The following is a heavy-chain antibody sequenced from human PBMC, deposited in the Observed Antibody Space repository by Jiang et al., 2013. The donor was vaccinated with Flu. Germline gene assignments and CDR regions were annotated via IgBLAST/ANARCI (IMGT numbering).Heavy chain of an antibody. Sequence: KPTQTLTLTCTFSGFSLSTSGMCVSWIRQPPGKALEWLARIDWDDDKYYSTSLKTRLTISKDTSKNQVVLTMTNMDPVDTATYYCARTTYYDILTGLGPGAFDIWGQGTMVTVSS. CDR3: ARTTYYDILTGLGPGAFDI. J-gene: IGHJ3*02. V-gene: IGHV2-70*11. D-gene: IGHD3-9*01. CDR2: IDWDDDK. CDR1: GFSLSTSGMC.